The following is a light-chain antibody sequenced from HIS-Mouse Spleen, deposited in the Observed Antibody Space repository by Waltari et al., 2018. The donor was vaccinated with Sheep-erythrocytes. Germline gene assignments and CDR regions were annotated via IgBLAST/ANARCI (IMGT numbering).Light chain of an antibody. CDR2: STN. Sequence: QRGTLSCSGSSSNIGSNTVNWYQQLPGTAPKLLIYSTNQRPSGVPDRFSGSKSGTSASLAISGLQSEDEADYYCEAWDDSLNGYVFGTGTKVTVL. V-gene: IGLV1-44*01. J-gene: IGLJ1*01. CDR1: SSNIGSNT. CDR3: EAWDDSLNGYV.